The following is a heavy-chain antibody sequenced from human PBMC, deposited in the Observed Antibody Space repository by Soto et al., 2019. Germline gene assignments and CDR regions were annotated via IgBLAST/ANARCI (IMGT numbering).Heavy chain of an antibody. V-gene: IGHV3-30*18. Sequence: GGSLRLSCEASGFMFNDYGMHWVRQAPGKGLDWVAVISYDGDNKYYAQSVKGRFTISKDNSKNTSFLHMDSLRREDTAVYHCVKGDLDTAVVNSPDAFDFWGQGTMVTVSS. J-gene: IGHJ3*01. CDR1: GFMFNDYG. CDR3: VKGDLDTAVVNSPDAFDF. CDR2: ISYDGDNK. D-gene: IGHD5-18*01.